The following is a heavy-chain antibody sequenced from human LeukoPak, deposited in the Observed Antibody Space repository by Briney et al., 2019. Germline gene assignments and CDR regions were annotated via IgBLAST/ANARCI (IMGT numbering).Heavy chain of an antibody. Sequence: SETLSLTCAVSGYSISSGYYWGWIRQPPGKGLEWIGSIYHSGSTYYNPSLKSRVTISVDASKNQFSLKLSSVTAADTAVYYCARRGSGYGFDYWGQGTLVTVSS. J-gene: IGHJ4*02. CDR3: ARRGSGYGFDY. CDR2: IYHSGST. V-gene: IGHV4-38-2*01. CDR1: GYSISSGYY. D-gene: IGHD3-22*01.